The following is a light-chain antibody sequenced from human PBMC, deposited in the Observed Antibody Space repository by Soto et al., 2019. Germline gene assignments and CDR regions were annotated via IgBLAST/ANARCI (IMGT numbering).Light chain of an antibody. CDR1: QGISSY. V-gene: IGKV1-9*01. CDR3: QQLNIYPFT. J-gene: IGKJ3*01. Sequence: DIQLTQSPSFLSASVGDRVTITCRASQGISSYLAWYQQKPGQAPKLLIYAASTLKSGVPSRFSGSGSGTEFTLTISSLQPEDFATYFCQQLNIYPFTFGPGTKVDIK. CDR2: AAS.